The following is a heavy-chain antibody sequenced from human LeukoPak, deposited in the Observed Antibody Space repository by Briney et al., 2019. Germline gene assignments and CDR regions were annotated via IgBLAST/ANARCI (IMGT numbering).Heavy chain of an antibody. CDR3: ARPASPYGGNSVGDY. CDR1: GFTFSSYR. V-gene: IGHV3-48*04. D-gene: IGHD4-23*01. CDR2: ISSSSSTI. J-gene: IGHJ4*02. Sequence: GGSLRLSCAASGFTFSSYRMTCVRQAPGKGLVWVSYISSSSSTINYADSVKGRFTISRDNAKNSLYLQMNSLRAEDTAVYYCARPASPYGGNSVGDYWGQGTLVTVSS.